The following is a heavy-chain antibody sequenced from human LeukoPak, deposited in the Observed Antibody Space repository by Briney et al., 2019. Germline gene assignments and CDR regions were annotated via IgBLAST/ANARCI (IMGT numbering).Heavy chain of an antibody. Sequence: PGGSLRLSCAASGFTFSSYAMHWVRQAPGKGLEWVAVISYDGSNKYYADSVKGRFTISRDNSKNTLYLQMNSLRAEDTAVYYCAKVRDSSSWYTGPRFDYWGQGTLVTVSS. CDR2: ISYDGSNK. CDR3: AKVRDSSSWYTGPRFDY. V-gene: IGHV3-30-3*01. D-gene: IGHD6-13*01. CDR1: GFTFSSYA. J-gene: IGHJ4*02.